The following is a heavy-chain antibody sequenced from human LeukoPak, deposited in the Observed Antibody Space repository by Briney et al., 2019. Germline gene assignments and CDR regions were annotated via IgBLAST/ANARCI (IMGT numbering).Heavy chain of an antibody. V-gene: IGHV4-4*07. D-gene: IGHD3-22*01. Sequence: SETLSLTCTVSGGSISSYYLSWIRPPAGKGLECIGRVYSSGSSNYNPSLESRVTMSLDTSKKQFSLRLTSVTAADTAVYYCARAYYYDSSGYYYGHEKFDYWGQGILVTVSS. CDR1: GGSISSYY. J-gene: IGHJ4*02. CDR3: ARAYYYDSSGYYYGHEKFDY. CDR2: VYSSGSS.